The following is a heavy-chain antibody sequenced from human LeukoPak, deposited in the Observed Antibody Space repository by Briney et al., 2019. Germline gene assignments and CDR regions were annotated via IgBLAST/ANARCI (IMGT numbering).Heavy chain of an antibody. CDR3: ARGPRRFGIVVVPAAMRGDY. CDR1: GYTFTGYY. Sequence: GASVKVSCKASGYTFTGYYMHWVRQAPGQGLEWMGWINPNSGGTNYAQKFQGRVTMTRDTSISTAYMELSRLRSDDTAVYYCARGPRRFGIVVVPAAMRGDYWGQGTLVTVSS. V-gene: IGHV1-2*02. J-gene: IGHJ4*02. CDR2: INPNSGGT. D-gene: IGHD2-2*01.